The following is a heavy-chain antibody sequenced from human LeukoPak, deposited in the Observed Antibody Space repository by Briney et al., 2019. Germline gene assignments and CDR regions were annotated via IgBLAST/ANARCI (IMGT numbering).Heavy chain of an antibody. CDR1: GGSISSYY. D-gene: IGHD6-19*01. J-gene: IGHJ4*02. CDR2: IYYSGST. CDR3: ARVKSSGFYFDY. Sequence: SETLSLTCTVSGGSISSYYWSWIRQPPGKGLEWMGYIYYSGSTNYNPSLKSRVTISVDTSKNQFSLKLSSVTAADTAVYYCARVKSSGFYFDYWGQGTLVTVSS. V-gene: IGHV4-59*01.